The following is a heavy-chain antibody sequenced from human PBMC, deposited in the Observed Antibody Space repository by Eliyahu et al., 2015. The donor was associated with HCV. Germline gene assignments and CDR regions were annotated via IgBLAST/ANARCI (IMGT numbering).Heavy chain of an antibody. CDR3: ARARTFDY. CDR2: INHSGST. Sequence: QVQLQQWGAGLLKPSETLSLTCAVYGGSFSGYYWSWIRQPPGKGLEWIGEINHSGSTNYNPSLKSRVTISVDTSKNQFSLKLSSVTAADTAVYYCARARTFDYWGQGTLVHRLL. D-gene: IGHD6-6*01. J-gene: IGHJ4*02. V-gene: IGHV4-34*01. CDR1: GGSFSGYY.